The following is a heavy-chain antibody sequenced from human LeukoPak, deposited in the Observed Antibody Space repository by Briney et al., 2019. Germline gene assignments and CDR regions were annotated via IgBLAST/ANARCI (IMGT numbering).Heavy chain of an antibody. D-gene: IGHD2-15*01. Sequence: PGGSLRLSCAASGFTFSSYGMHWVRQAPGKGLEWVAFIRYDGSNKYYADSVKGRFTISRDNSKNTLYLQMNSLRAEDTAVYYCAKGLIVVGPFAFDYWGQGTLVTVSS. CDR2: IRYDGSNK. CDR3: AKGLIVVGPFAFDY. CDR1: GFTFSSYG. V-gene: IGHV3-30*02. J-gene: IGHJ4*02.